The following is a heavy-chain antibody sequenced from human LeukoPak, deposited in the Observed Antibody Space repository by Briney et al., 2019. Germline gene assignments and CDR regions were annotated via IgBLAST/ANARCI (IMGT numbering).Heavy chain of an antibody. D-gene: IGHD3-10*01. CDR1: GFTVSSNW. J-gene: IGHJ4*02. CDR3: AKDVGASGSYYNY. Sequence: GGSLRLSCAASGFTVSSNWMSWVRQAPGKGLEWVANINQDGSEKYYVDSVKSRSTISKDNAKNSLNLQMNSLRAEDTAVYYCAKDVGASGSYYNYWGQGTLVTVSS. CDR2: INQDGSEK. V-gene: IGHV3-7*01.